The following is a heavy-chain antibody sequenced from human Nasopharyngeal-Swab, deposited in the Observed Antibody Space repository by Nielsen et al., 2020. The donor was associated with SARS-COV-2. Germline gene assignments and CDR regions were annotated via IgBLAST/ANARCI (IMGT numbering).Heavy chain of an antibody. CDR2: IYYSGST. CDR3: ARHRGIYYYYYGMDV. J-gene: IGHJ6*02. V-gene: IGHV4-39*01. D-gene: IGHD3-10*01. CDR1: AGSISSSSYY. Sequence: SETLSLTCTVSAGSISSSSYYWGWIRQPPGKGLEWIGSIYYSGSTYYTPSLKSRVTISVDTSKNQFSLKLSSVTAADTAVYYCARHRGIYYYYYGMDVWGQGTTVTVSS.